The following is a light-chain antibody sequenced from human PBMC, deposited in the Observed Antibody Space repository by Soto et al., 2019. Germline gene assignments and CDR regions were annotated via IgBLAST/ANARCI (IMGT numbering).Light chain of an antibody. Sequence: ENVLTQSPGTLSLSPGVRATLSCRASQSVSSSYLAWYQQKPGQAPRLLIYGTSNRATGIPDRFSGSGSGTDFTLTISSLEPEDFAVYQCQQYCSSSYTFGEGTKLEIK. J-gene: IGKJ2*01. CDR3: QQYCSSSYT. V-gene: IGKV3-20*01. CDR2: GTS. CDR1: QSVSSSY.